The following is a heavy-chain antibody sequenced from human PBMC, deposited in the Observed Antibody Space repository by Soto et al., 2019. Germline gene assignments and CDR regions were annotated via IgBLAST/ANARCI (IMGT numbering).Heavy chain of an antibody. D-gene: IGHD6-13*01. CDR3: ARDRSSWYYYYGMDV. Sequence: GGSLRLSCAASGFTFSSYAMHWVRQAPGKGLEWVAVISYDGSNKYYADSVKGRFTISRDNSKNTLYLQMNSPRAEDTAVYYCARDRSSWYYYYGMDVWGQGTTVTVSS. V-gene: IGHV3-30-3*01. CDR2: ISYDGSNK. CDR1: GFTFSSYA. J-gene: IGHJ6*02.